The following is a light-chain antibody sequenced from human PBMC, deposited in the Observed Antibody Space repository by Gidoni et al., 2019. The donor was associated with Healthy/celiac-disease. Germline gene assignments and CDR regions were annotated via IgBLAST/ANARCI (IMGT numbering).Light chain of an antibody. V-gene: IGKV1-39*01. CDR2: GAS. CDR1: QSISSY. CDR3: QQRYSTPRT. J-gene: IGKJ1*01. Sequence: DIQMTQSPSSLSASVGDRVTITCRASQSISSYLNWYRKKPGKAPKLLIYGASSLQSGVPSRFRDSGSGKDLTLTIRSLKPEDFETNYCQQRYSTPRTFXQXTKVXIK.